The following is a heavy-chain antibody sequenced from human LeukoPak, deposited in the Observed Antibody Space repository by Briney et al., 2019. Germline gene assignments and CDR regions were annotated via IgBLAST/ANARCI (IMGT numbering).Heavy chain of an antibody. D-gene: IGHD3-3*01. CDR2: IYNSGST. V-gene: IGHV4-4*07. CDR3: AREDYDDSGGWYFDL. J-gene: IGHJ2*01. CDR1: GGSVSRYY. Sequence: SETLSLICTVSGGSVSRYYWSWIRQSAGKGLEWIGRIYNSGSTTYNPSLKSRVTMSIDTSKNQFSLKLSSVTAADTAVYYCAREDYDDSGGWYFDLWGRGTLVTVSS.